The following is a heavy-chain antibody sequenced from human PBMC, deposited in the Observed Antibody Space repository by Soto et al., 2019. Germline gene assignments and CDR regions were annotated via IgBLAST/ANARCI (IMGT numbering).Heavy chain of an antibody. D-gene: IGHD2-2*01. CDR2: ISSSGSTI. CDR1: GFTFSSYE. V-gene: IGHV3-48*03. Sequence: PGGSLRLSCAASGFTFSSYEMNWVRQAPGKGLEWVSYISSSGSTIYYADSVKGRFTISRDNAKNSLYLQMNSLRAEDTAVYYCASPIGYCSSTSCYPDYYYYGMDVWGQGTTVTV. CDR3: ASPIGYCSSTSCYPDYYYYGMDV. J-gene: IGHJ6*02.